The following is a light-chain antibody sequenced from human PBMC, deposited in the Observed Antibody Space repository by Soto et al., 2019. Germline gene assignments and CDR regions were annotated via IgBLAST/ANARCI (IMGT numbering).Light chain of an antibody. Sequence: DIQMTQSPSSLSASVGDRVTITCRSSQSISNYLNWYQQKPGKAPKLLIYAASPLQSGVPSRLSGSGSGTDFTLTISSLQHEDFATYYCQQSYSTPFTFGPGTKVDI. CDR2: AAS. CDR3: QQSYSTPFT. J-gene: IGKJ3*01. CDR1: QSISNY. V-gene: IGKV1-39*01.